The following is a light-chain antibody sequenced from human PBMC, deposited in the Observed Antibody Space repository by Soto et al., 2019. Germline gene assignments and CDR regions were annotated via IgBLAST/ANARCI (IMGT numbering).Light chain of an antibody. CDR3: QQYNSYWT. Sequence: DIQMTQSPSTLSASVGHRLTITCRASQSISSWLAWYQQKPGKAPKILIYKASSLESGVPSRFSGIGSGTEFTLTISSLKPDDFATYYCQQYNSYWTFGQGTKVDI. CDR1: QSISSW. J-gene: IGKJ1*01. CDR2: KAS. V-gene: IGKV1-5*03.